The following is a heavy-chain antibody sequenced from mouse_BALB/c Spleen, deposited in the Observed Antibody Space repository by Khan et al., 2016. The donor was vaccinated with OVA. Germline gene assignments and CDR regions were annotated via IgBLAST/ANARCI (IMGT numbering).Heavy chain of an antibody. Sequence: QVQLKESGAELAKPGASVKMSCKASGYTFTSYWMHWVKQRPGQGLEWIGYINPSTDYTEYNQKFKDKATLTADKSSSTAYMQLTSLTSEDSAVYYCTTHGGSSAWFTYWGQGTLVTVSA. CDR3: TTHGGSSAWFTY. CDR1: GYTFTSYW. D-gene: IGHD1-1*02. V-gene: IGHV1-7*01. J-gene: IGHJ3*01. CDR2: INPSTDYT.